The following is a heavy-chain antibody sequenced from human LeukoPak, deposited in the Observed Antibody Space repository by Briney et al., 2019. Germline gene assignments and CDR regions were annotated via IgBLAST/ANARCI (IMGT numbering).Heavy chain of an antibody. Sequence: GGSLRLSCAASGFTFSSYAMSWVRQAPGKGLEWVSAISGSGGSTYYADSVKGRFTISRDNSKNTLYLQMNSSRAEDTAVYYCAKDRYCSGGSCYTGTVVDYWGQGTLVTVSS. D-gene: IGHD2-15*01. CDR3: AKDRYCSGGSCYTGTVVDY. CDR1: GFTFSSYA. CDR2: ISGSGGST. J-gene: IGHJ4*02. V-gene: IGHV3-23*01.